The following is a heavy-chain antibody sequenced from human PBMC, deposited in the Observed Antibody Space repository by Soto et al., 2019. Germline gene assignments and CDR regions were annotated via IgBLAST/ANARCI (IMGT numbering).Heavy chain of an antibody. CDR2: ITASGNT. CDR3: AKEEWELTRPRFDY. V-gene: IGHV3-23*01. CDR1: GFTLSSYA. Sequence: GGSLRLSCAASGFTLSSYAMSCVRQAPWKGLEWVSGITASGNTDYVDSVKGRFTISRDSSKNTLYLQMNGLRAEDTAIYYCAKEEWELTRPRFDYWGQ. D-gene: IGHD1-26*01. J-gene: IGHJ4*02.